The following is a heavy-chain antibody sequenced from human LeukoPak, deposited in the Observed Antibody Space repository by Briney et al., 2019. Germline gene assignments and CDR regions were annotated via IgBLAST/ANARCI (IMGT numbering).Heavy chain of an antibody. D-gene: IGHD2-2*01. Sequence: SETLSLTCTVSGASVSSSNYYWSWIRQPPGKGLEWVGSTYYSGSTNYNPSLKSPVTISVDTSRNQFSLKLSSVTAADTAVYYCARDYCTTTRCYPNYFDYWGQGTLVTVSS. CDR3: ARDYCTTTRCYPNYFDY. CDR2: TYYSGST. CDR1: GASVSSSNYY. J-gene: IGHJ4*02. V-gene: IGHV4-61*01.